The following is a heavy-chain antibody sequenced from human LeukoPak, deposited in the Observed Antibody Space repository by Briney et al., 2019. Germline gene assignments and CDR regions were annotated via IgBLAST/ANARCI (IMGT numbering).Heavy chain of an antibody. V-gene: IGHV3-53*01. Sequence: GGSLRLSCAASGFTVSSNYMSWVRQAPGKGLEWVSVIYSGGSTYYADSVKGRFTISRDNSKNTLYLQMNSLRADDTAVYYCARNFYCGGDCAISYFDYWGQGTLVTVSS. CDR3: ARNFYCGGDCAISYFDY. CDR1: GFTVSSNY. J-gene: IGHJ4*02. D-gene: IGHD2-21*02. CDR2: IYSGGST.